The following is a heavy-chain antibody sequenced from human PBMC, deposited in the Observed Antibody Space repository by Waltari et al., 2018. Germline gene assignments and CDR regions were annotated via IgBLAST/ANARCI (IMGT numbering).Heavy chain of an antibody. V-gene: IGHV3-74*01. D-gene: IGHD4-17*01. CDR2: INADGRST. J-gene: IGHJ5*02. CDR3: AILRSTNYGANSPWFDP. Sequence: EVQLVESGGGLVQPGGSLRLSCAASGFTFSNYWMHWVRQAPGKGLVWVARINADGRSTSYADSVQGRFTSSRDNAKNTLYLQMSSLRAEDTAVYYCAILRSTNYGANSPWFDPWGQGTLVTVSS. CDR1: GFTFSNYW.